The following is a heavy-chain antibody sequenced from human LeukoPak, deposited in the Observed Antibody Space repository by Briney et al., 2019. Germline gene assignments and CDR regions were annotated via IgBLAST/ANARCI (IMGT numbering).Heavy chain of an antibody. J-gene: IGHJ6*03. V-gene: IGHV4-34*01. D-gene: IGHD3-22*01. Sequence: SETLSLTCAVYGGSFSGYYWSWIRQPPGKGLEWIGEINHSGSTNYNPPLKSRVTISVDTSKNQFSLKLSSVTAADTAVYYCARTPYYDSSGYYFSYYYYYYMDVWGKGTTVTVSS. CDR1: GGSFSGYY. CDR2: INHSGST. CDR3: ARTPYYDSSGYYFSYYYYYYMDV.